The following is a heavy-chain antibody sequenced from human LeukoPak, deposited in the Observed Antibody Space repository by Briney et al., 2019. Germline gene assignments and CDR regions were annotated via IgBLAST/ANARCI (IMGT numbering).Heavy chain of an antibody. CDR1: GFTFDDYA. CDR3: ARGGYYDSSGYFSKRDNWFDP. J-gene: IGHJ5*02. CDR2: ISWNSGII. D-gene: IGHD3-22*01. V-gene: IGHV3-9*01. Sequence: PGGSLRLSCAASGFTFDDYAMHWVRQAPGKGLEWVSGISWNSGIIGYADSVKGRFTISRDNAKNSLYLQMNSLRAEDTAVYYCARGGYYDSSGYFSKRDNWFDPWGQGTLVTVSS.